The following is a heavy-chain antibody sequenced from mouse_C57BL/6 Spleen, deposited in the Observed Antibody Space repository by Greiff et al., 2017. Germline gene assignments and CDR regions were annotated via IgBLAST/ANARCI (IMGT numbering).Heavy chain of an antibody. CDR1: GYAFSSYW. Sequence: VQLQQSGAELVKPGASVKISCTASGYAFSSYWMNWVKQRPGKGLEWIGQIYPGDGDTNYNGKFKGKATLTADKSSSTAYMQLSSLTSEDSAVYVCAREGAYDYDVAYGGQGTLVTVSA. CDR2: IYPGDGDT. V-gene: IGHV1-80*01. D-gene: IGHD2-4*01. CDR3: AREGAYDYDVAY. J-gene: IGHJ3*01.